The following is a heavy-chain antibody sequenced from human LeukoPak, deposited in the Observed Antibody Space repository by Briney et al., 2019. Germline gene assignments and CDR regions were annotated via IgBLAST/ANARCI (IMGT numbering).Heavy chain of an antibody. CDR3: ARLELRFLEWLWLDAFDI. D-gene: IGHD3-3*01. CDR1: GFTFSSYS. CDR2: ISSSSSYI. V-gene: IGHV3-21*01. J-gene: IGHJ3*02. Sequence: KTGGSPRLSCAASGFTFSSYSMNWVRQAPGKGLEWVSSISSSSSYIYYADSVKGRFTISRDNAKNSLYLQMNSLRAEDTAVYYCARLELRFLEWLWLDAFDIWGQGTMVTVSS.